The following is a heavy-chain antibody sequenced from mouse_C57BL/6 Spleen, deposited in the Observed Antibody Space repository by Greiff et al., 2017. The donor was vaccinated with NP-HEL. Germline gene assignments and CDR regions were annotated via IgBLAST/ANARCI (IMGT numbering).Heavy chain of an antibody. CDR3: ARHDYYSNYLFAY. J-gene: IGHJ3*01. V-gene: IGHV5-12*01. CDR2: ISNGGGST. Sequence: EVLLVESGGGLVQPGGSLKLSCAASGFTFSDYYMYWVRQTPGKRLEWVGYISNGGGSTYYPDTVKGRFTFSRDNSKNTLYLQMSRLKSEDTAMYYCARHDYYSNYLFAYWGQGTLVTVSA. CDR1: GFTFSDYY. D-gene: IGHD2-5*01.